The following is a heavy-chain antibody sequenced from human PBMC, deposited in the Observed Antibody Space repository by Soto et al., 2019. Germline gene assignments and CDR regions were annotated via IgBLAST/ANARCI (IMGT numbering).Heavy chain of an antibody. J-gene: IGHJ4*02. CDR2: IIPILGIA. CDR1: GGTFSSYT. D-gene: IGHD5-12*01. V-gene: IGHV1-69*02. Sequence: QVQLVQSGAEVKKPGSSVKVSCKASGGTFSSYTISWVRQATGQGLEWMGRIIPILGIANYAQKFQGRVTITADKSTSTAYMELSSLRSEDTAVYYCARSRDGYNWVDYWGQGTLVTVSS. CDR3: ARSRDGYNWVDY.